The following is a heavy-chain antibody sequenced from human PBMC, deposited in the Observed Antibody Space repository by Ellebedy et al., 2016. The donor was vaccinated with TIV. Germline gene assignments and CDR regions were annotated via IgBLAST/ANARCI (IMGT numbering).Heavy chain of an antibody. Sequence: GESLKISCKVSGSSFTSSWISWVRQMPGKGLEWMGRIDPSDSYTNYSPSFQGHVTISADKSISTAYLQWSSLKASDTAMYYCARLRYYYDSSGYRNYYFDYWGQGTLVTVSS. D-gene: IGHD3-22*01. CDR2: IDPSDSYT. J-gene: IGHJ4*02. CDR1: GSSFTSSW. CDR3: ARLRYYYDSSGYRNYYFDY. V-gene: IGHV5-10-1*01.